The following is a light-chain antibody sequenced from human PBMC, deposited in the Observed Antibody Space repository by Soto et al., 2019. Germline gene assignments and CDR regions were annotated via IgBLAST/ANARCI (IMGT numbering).Light chain of an antibody. V-gene: IGKV3-20*01. Sequence: EIVLTQSPGTLSLSPGERATLSCRASQSVSSSYLAWYQQKPGQAPRLLIYGASSRATGIPDRFSGSGSGTDFTRTFSRLEPEDFAVYYCQQYGRSPRTFGQGTKVEIK. CDR2: GAS. CDR3: QQYGRSPRT. CDR1: QSVSSSY. J-gene: IGKJ1*01.